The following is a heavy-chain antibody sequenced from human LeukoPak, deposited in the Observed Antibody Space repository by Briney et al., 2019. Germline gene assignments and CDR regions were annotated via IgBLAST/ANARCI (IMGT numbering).Heavy chain of an antibody. D-gene: IGHD2-21*01. J-gene: IGHJ5*02. Sequence: PSETLSLTCTVSGGSISNYYWGWIRQPPGKGLEWIGNIYYSESTYYNPSLKSRVTISVDTSKNQFSLKLSSVTAADTAAYYCARHHYLRWFDPWGQGTLVTVSS. CDR1: GGSISNYY. V-gene: IGHV4-59*04. CDR3: ARHHYLRWFDP. CDR2: IYYSEST.